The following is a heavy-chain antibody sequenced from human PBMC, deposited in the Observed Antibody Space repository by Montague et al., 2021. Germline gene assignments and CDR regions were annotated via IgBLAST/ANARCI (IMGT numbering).Heavy chain of an antibody. J-gene: IGHJ3*02. CDR3: ARRPLFDLLTGKFHGAFDI. V-gene: IGHV5-51*01. CDR2: IYPGGSET. Sequence: QSGAEVKKPGESLKISCKGSGYNFISYWIGWVRQMPGKGLEWMGTIYPGGSETKYSPSFQGQATMSVDKSMNTAYLQWNTLKASDTAMYYCARRPLFDLLTGKFHGAFDIWGQGTLVTVSP. CDR1: GYNFISYW. D-gene: IGHD3-9*01.